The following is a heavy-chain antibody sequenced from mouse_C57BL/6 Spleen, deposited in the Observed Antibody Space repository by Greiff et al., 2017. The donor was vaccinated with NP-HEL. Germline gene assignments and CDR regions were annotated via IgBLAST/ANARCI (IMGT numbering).Heavy chain of an antibody. CDR3: ATKLGFAY. Sequence: EVQLVESGGGLVKPGGSLKLSCAASGFTFSDYGMHWVRQAPEKGLEWVAYISSGSSTIYYADTVKGRFTISRDNAKNTLFLQMTSLRAEDTAMYYCATKLGFAYWGQGTRVTVSA. D-gene: IGHD4-1*01. J-gene: IGHJ3*01. CDR2: ISSGSSTI. V-gene: IGHV5-17*01. CDR1: GFTFSDYG.